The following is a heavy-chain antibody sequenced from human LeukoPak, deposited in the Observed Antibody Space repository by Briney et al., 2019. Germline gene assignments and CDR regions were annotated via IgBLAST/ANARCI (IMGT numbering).Heavy chain of an antibody. D-gene: IGHD3-10*01. CDR3: ARDPGGRRGFDY. V-gene: IGHV3-30*14. CDR1: GFTFSSYA. CDR2: ISYDGSNK. J-gene: IGHJ4*02. Sequence: GGSLRLSCAASGFTFSSYAMHWVRQAPGKGLEWVAVISYDGSNKYYADSVKGRFTISRDNSKNTLYLQMGSLRAEDMAVYYCARDPGGRRGFDYWGQGTLVTVSS.